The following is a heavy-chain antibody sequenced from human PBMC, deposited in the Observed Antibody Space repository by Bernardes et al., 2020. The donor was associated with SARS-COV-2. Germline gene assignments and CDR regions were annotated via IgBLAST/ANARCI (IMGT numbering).Heavy chain of an antibody. CDR3: AKPIEVAGTRYNGLDG. D-gene: IGHD6-19*01. CDR2: IRSRANTYAT. CDR1: GFSFSGSA. Sequence: GGSLRLSCVASGFSFSGSAMHWVRQASGKGLEWIGRIRSRANTYATAYAASVKGRFTISRDDSKNTAYLQMNSLKTEDTAVYYCAKPIEVAGTRYNGLDGWGQGTTGTLSS. V-gene: IGHV3-73*01. J-gene: IGHJ6*02.